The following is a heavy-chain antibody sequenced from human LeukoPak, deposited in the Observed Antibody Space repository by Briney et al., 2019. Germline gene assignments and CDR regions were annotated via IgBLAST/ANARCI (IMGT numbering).Heavy chain of an antibody. D-gene: IGHD4-17*01. CDR2: ISGSGGST. CDR3: AKDPRADYGYYYYGMDV. CDR1: GFTFSSYA. Sequence: GGSLRLSCAAPGFTFSSYAMSWVRQAPGKGLEWVSGISGSGGSTYYADSVKGRFTISRDNSKNTLYLQMNGLRAEDTALYYCAKDPRADYGYYYYGMDVWGKGTTVTVSS. J-gene: IGHJ6*04. V-gene: IGHV3-23*01.